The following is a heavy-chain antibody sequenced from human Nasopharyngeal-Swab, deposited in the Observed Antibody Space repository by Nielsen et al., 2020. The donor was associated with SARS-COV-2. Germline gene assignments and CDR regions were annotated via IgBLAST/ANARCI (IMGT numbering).Heavy chain of an antibody. J-gene: IGHJ3*02. D-gene: IGHD6-19*01. CDR1: GFTFSSYA. Sequence: GESLKISCAASGFTFSSYAMSWVRQAPGKGLEWVSAISGSGGSTYYADSVKGRFTISRDNSKNSLYLQMNSLRTEDTALYYCAKDGGSGWYPDAFDIWGQGTMVTVSS. V-gene: IGHV3-23*01. CDR2: ISGSGGST. CDR3: AKDGGSGWYPDAFDI.